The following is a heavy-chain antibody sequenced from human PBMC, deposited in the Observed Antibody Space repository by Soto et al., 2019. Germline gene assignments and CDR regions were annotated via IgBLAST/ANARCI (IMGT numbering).Heavy chain of an antibody. D-gene: IGHD6-19*01. J-gene: IGHJ5*02. V-gene: IGHV3-21*01. CDR2: ISSSSSYI. CDR3: ARDYSSGWKPRWFDP. CDR1: GFTFSSYS. Sequence: KPGGSLRLSCAASGFTFSSYSMNWVRQAPGKGLEWVSSISSSSSYIYYADSVKGRFTISRDNAKNSLYLQMNSLRAEDTAVYYCARDYSSGWKPRWFDPWGQGPWSPSPQ.